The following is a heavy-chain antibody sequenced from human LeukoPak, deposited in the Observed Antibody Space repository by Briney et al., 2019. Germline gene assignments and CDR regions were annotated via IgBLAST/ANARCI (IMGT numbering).Heavy chain of an antibody. Sequence: GGSLRLSCEASGFTFRIYWMSWVCQAPGKGLEWVANIKHDGSEKYYVDSVKGRFTISRDNAKNSLYLQMNSLRAEDTAVYYCARDYFYPMDVWGQGTTVTVSS. CDR3: ARDYFYPMDV. V-gene: IGHV3-7*04. J-gene: IGHJ6*02. CDR2: IKHDGSEK. CDR1: GFTFRIYW.